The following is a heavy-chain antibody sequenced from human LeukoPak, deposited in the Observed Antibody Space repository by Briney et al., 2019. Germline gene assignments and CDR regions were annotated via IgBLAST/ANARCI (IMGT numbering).Heavy chain of an antibody. Sequence: GGSLRLSCVVSGFTFTNDYMSWVRQAPGKGLEWVSAISGSGGSTYYADSVKGRFTISRDNSKNTLYLQMNSLRAEDTAVYYCAKGLRGYYYGYGIDYWGQGALVTVSS. CDR2: ISGSGGST. CDR1: GFTFTNDY. J-gene: IGHJ4*02. D-gene: IGHD3-10*01. V-gene: IGHV3-23*01. CDR3: AKGLRGYYYGYGIDY.